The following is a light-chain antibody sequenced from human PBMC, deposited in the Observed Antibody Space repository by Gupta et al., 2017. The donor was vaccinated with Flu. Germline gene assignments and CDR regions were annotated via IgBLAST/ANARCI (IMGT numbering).Light chain of an antibody. CDR3: QSAERGGTNAYGV. J-gene: IGLJ2*01. V-gene: IGLV3-25*02. CDR1: AFPTQY. Sequence: SYQLTHPPSVSVSPAQTARLTCSGGAFPTQYAYWYLQKPGQAPVLVIYEDSERPSGIAARVSGSSSRTTVTLTISGGQAEDEDEYYCQSAERGGTNAYGVFGGGTKLTVL. CDR2: EDS.